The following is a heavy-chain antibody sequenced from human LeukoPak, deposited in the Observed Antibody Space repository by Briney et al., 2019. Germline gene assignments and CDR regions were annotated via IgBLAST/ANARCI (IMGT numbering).Heavy chain of an antibody. CDR3: ARGSGWWSLGY. D-gene: IGHD6-19*01. CDR2: FDTGFGT. Sequence: GGSLRLSCAASGFTFSTASLHWVRQAPGRGLEWVSAFDTGFGTYYPDSLKGRFSISRDNSKNTLFLQMNSLRAEDTAVYYCARGSGWWSLGYWGQGTLVTVSS. V-gene: IGHV3-23*01. J-gene: IGHJ4*02. CDR1: GFTFSTAS.